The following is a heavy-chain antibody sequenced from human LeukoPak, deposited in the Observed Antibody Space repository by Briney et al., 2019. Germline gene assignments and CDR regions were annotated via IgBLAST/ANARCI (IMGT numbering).Heavy chain of an antibody. J-gene: IGHJ4*02. V-gene: IGHV3-53*01. CDR3: ARDNSGGLTLLDY. Sequence: GGSLRLSCAASGITVSSNFMSWVRQAPGKGLEWVSVIYGGGGTYYPDSVKGRFTISRDNAKNSLYLQMNSLRAEDTAVYYCARDNSGGLTLLDYWGQGTLVTVSS. CDR1: GITVSSNF. CDR2: IYGGGGT. D-gene: IGHD6-19*01.